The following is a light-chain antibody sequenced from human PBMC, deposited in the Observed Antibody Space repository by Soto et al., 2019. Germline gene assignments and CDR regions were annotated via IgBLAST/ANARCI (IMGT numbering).Light chain of an antibody. CDR1: SSNIGNNY. CDR2: ENN. CDR3: ETWDSSLRVV. Sequence: QSVLTQPPSVSAAPGQKVTISCSGSSSNIGNNYVSWYQQLPGTAPKLLIYENNKRPSGIPDRFSGSKSGTSATLGITGLQTGDEADYYCETWDSSLRVVFGGGTKLTVL. J-gene: IGLJ2*01. V-gene: IGLV1-51*02.